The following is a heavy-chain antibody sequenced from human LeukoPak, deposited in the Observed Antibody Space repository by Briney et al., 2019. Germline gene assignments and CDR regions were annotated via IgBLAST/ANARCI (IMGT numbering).Heavy chain of an antibody. V-gene: IGHV1-8*01. Sequence: ASVKVSCKASGYTFTSYDINWVRQATGQGLEWMAWINPNSGNTGYAQKFQGRVTMTRNTSISTAYMELSSLRSEDTAVYYCARAAVSRYSSGRLFCYWGQGTLVTVSS. CDR1: GYTFTSYD. CDR2: INPNSGNT. J-gene: IGHJ4*02. CDR3: ARAAVSRYSSGRLFCY. D-gene: IGHD6-19*01.